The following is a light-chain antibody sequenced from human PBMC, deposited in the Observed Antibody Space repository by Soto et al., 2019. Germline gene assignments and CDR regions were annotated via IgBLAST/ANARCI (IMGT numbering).Light chain of an antibody. CDR2: EVS. J-gene: IGLJ3*02. CDR3: TSYSRYRVLV. CDR1: SSDIGGYKY. Sequence: QSVLTQPASVSGSLGQSITISCTGTSSDIGGYKYVSWYQQHPGKAPKLIIFEVSNRPSGVPDRFSGSNSGNTASLTISGLQAEDEADYYCTSYSRYRVLVFGGGT. V-gene: IGLV2-14*01.